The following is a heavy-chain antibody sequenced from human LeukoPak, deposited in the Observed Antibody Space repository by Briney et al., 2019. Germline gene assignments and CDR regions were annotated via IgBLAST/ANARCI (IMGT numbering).Heavy chain of an antibody. Sequence: ASVKVSCKASGYTLTSYYLHWVRQAPGQGVEWLGWINLNGGGTLSAQKFQGRVTMTRDASISTAYMELSGLRSDDTAVYYCATRCTNGVCYKAYYMDVWGKGTTVTVSS. V-gene: IGHV1-2*02. CDR3: ATRCTNGVCYKAYYMDV. J-gene: IGHJ6*03. CDR2: INLNGGGT. D-gene: IGHD2-8*01. CDR1: GYTLTSYY.